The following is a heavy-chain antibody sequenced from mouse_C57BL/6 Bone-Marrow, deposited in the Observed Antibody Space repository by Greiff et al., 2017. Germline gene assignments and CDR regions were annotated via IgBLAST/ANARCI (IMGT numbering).Heavy chain of an antibody. J-gene: IGHJ4*01. Sequence: QVQLQQPGAELVRPGSSVKLSCKASGYTFTSYWMHWVKQRPIQGLEWIGNIDPSDSETHYNQKFKDKATLTVDKSSSTAYMQLSSLTSEDSAVYYCARGDYGSSFYAMDYWGQGTSVTVSS. CDR2: IDPSDSET. CDR3: ARGDYGSSFYAMDY. D-gene: IGHD1-1*01. V-gene: IGHV1-52*01. CDR1: GYTFTSYW.